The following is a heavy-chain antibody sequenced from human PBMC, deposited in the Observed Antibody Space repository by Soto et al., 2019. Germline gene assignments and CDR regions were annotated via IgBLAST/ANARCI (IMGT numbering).Heavy chain of an antibody. CDR2: IRSKANSYAT. CDR1: GFTFSGSA. CDR3: TRHSGYDFWSGYYFDY. J-gene: IGHJ4*02. Sequence: GSLRLSCAACGFTFSGSAMHWVRQASGKGLEWVGRIRSKANSYATAYAASVKGRFTISRDDSKNTAYLQMNSLKTEDTAVYYCTRHSGYDFWSGYYFDYWGQGTLVTVSS. V-gene: IGHV3-73*01. D-gene: IGHD3-3*01.